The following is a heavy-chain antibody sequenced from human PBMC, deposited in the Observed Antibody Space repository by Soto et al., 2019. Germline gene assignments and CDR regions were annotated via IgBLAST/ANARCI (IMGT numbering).Heavy chain of an antibody. CDR2: IIPLFGTA. V-gene: IGHV1-69*01. J-gene: IGHJ4*02. Sequence: QVQLVQSGAEVKQPGSSVKVSCKTSGGTFSTYDIYWVRQAPGQGLEWTGAIIPLFGTADYAQKFQGRVTITADESTSTAYMELSSLRSEDTAVYYCARPKGSYSSGYYYFDYWGQGTLVTVSS. D-gene: IGHD6-19*01. CDR1: GGTFSTYD. CDR3: ARPKGSYSSGYYYFDY.